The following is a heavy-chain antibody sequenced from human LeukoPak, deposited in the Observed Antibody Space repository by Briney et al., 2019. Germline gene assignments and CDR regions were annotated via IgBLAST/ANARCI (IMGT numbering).Heavy chain of an antibody. CDR2: ISGSGGST. D-gene: IGHD1-26*01. V-gene: IGHV3-23*01. CDR1: GFTFTSYF. Sequence: QSGGSQRLSCAASGFTFTSYFMGWVRQAPGKGLEWVSAISGSGGSTYYADSVKGRFTISRDNSKNTLYLQMNSLRAEDTAVYYCARGGSYLSAFDIWGQGTMVTVSS. CDR3: ARGGSYLSAFDI. J-gene: IGHJ3*02.